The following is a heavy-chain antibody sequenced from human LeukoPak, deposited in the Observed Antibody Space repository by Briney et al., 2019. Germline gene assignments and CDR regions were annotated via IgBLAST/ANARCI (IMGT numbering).Heavy chain of an antibody. CDR3: ARGSSEVVVVAATHSPYYYYYGMDV. CDR2: INHSGST. CDR1: GGSISSSSYY. Sequence: PSETLSLTCTVSGGSISSSSYYWSWIRQPPGKGLEWIGEINHSGSTNYNPSLKSRVTISVDMSKNQFSLKLSSVTAADTAVYYCARGSSEVVVVAATHSPYYYYYGMDVWGQGTTVTVSS. V-gene: IGHV4-39*07. D-gene: IGHD2-15*01. J-gene: IGHJ6*02.